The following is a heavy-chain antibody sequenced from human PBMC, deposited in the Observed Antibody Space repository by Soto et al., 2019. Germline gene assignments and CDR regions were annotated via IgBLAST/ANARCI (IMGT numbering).Heavy chain of an antibody. CDR2: IYYSGST. J-gene: IGHJ4*02. Sequence: SETLSLTCTVSGGSISSSSYYWGWIRQPPGKGLEWIGSIYYSGSTYYNPSLKSRVTISVDTSKNQFSLKLSSVTAADTAVYYCAGIAARPNRAKFGELIPLDYWGQGTLVTVSS. D-gene: IGHD3-10*01. CDR1: GGSISSSSYY. V-gene: IGHV4-39*01. CDR3: AGIAARPNRAKFGELIPLDY.